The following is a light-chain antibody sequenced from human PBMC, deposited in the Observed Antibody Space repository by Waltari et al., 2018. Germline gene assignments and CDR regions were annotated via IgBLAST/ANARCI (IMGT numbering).Light chain of an antibody. J-gene: IGLJ7*01. CDR1: SPNIGTTY. CDR2: ENT. V-gene: IGLV1-51*02. Sequence: QSVLTQPPSVSAAPGQRVTISCSGGSPNIGTTYVYWYRQFPGTAPKLLIYENTERPSGIPGRFSGSKSGTSATLDITGLQAGDEADYYCGTWDSSLSGAVFGGGTHLTVL. CDR3: GTWDSSLSGAV.